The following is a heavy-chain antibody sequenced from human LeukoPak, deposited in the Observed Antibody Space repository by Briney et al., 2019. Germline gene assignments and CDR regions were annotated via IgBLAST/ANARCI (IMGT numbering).Heavy chain of an antibody. CDR2: ISAYNGNT. D-gene: IGHD6-6*01. Sequence: ASVKVSCKASGYTFTSYGISWVRQAPGQGLEWMGWISAYNGNTNYAQKLQGRVTMTTDTSTSTAYVELRSLRSDDTAVYYCAREESIAARLLGNWGQGTLVTVSS. CDR1: GYTFTSYG. CDR3: AREESIAARLLGN. J-gene: IGHJ4*02. V-gene: IGHV1-18*01.